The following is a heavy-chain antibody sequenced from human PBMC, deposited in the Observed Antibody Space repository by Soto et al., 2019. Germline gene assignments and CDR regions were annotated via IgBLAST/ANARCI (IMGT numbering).Heavy chain of an antibody. CDR2: IGPYNGNT. Sequence: QVQLVQSGAEVKKPGASVKVSCKASGYTFNNYGIIWVRQAPGQGLEWMGWIGPYNGNTDHAQNFQGRVTMTTDTPPDSAAMELRSLRSDATALYYCARCYCSVGSCYTCWHFDLWGRGTLVTVSS. CDR1: GYTFNNYG. D-gene: IGHD2-15*01. V-gene: IGHV1-18*01. CDR3: ARCYCSVGSCYTCWHFDL. J-gene: IGHJ2*01.